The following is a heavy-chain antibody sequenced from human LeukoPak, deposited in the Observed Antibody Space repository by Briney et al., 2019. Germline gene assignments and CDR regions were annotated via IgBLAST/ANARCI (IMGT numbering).Heavy chain of an antibody. J-gene: IGHJ4*02. CDR2: LDPEDGEM. Sequence: RAPSVKVSCKVSGYTLTELSLHWVRQAPGKGLEWRGGLDPEDGEMIYSQKFQGRVTMTEDTSTDIAYMEMSSLRSEDTAVYYCATGRTKWDLLNYWGQGTLVTVSS. CDR3: ATGRTKWDLLNY. V-gene: IGHV1-24*01. CDR1: GYTLTELS. D-gene: IGHD1-26*01.